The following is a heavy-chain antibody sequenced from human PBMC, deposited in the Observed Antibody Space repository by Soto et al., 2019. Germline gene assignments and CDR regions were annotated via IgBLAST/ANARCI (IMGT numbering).Heavy chain of an antibody. Sequence: QVQLVESGGGVVQPGRSLRLSCAASGFTFSSYGMHWVRQAPGKGLEWVALISYDGSDKYYAESVKGRFTISRDSSKNSLYLQMSSLGGEDTAMYYCAKDRKRGSSSGSPSYYDYYGVDVWGQGTTVTVSS. J-gene: IGHJ6*02. D-gene: IGHD6-13*01. CDR1: GFTFSSYG. V-gene: IGHV3-30*18. CDR2: ISYDGSDK. CDR3: AKDRKRGSSSGSPSYYDYYGVDV.